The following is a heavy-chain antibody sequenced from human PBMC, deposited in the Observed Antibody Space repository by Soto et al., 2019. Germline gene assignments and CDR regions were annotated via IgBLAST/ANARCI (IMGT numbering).Heavy chain of an antibody. CDR2: IVVGSGNT. D-gene: IGHD3-22*01. J-gene: IGHJ5*02. Sequence: GASVKVSCKASGFTFTSSAMQWVRQARGQRLEWIGWIVVGSGNTNYAQKFQERVTITRDMSTSTAYMELSSLRSEDTAVYYCAAVDSSGYYYLRFDPWGQGTLVTVSS. CDR1: GFTFTSSA. V-gene: IGHV1-58*02. CDR3: AAVDSSGYYYLRFDP.